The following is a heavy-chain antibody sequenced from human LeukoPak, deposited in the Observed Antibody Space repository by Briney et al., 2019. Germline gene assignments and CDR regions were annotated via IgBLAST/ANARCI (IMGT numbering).Heavy chain of an antibody. V-gene: IGHV3-23*01. D-gene: IGHD3-3*01. CDR3: ARDGGYYDFWSGYYTNWFDP. J-gene: IGHJ5*02. Sequence: GGSLRLSCAASGFTFSSYAMSWVRQPPGKGLEWVSAISGSGGSTYYADSVKGRFTISRDNAKNSLYLQMNSLRAEDTAVHYCARDGGYYDFWSGYYTNWFDPWGQGTLVTVSS. CDR2: ISGSGGST. CDR1: GFTFSSYA.